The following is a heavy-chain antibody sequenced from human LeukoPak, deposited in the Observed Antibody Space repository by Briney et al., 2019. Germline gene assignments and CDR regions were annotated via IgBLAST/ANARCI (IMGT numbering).Heavy chain of an antibody. CDR1: GFTFSSYA. J-gene: IGHJ4*02. V-gene: IGHV3-23*01. D-gene: IGHD2/OR15-2a*01. CDR2: ISGGGFST. Sequence: PGGSLSLSCAASGFTFSSYAMNWVRQAPGKGLEWVSTISGGGFSTYYADSVKGRFTISRDNSKNTLYLQMNSLRVEDTAVYYCAKDQHFAISNYDYWGQGTLVTVSS. CDR3: AKDQHFAISNYDY.